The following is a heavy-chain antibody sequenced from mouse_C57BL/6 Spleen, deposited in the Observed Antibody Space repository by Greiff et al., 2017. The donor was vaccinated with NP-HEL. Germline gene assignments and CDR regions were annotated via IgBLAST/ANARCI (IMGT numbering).Heavy chain of an antibody. CDR3: ARGSTGTGDFDY. CDR1: GFTFSDYG. D-gene: IGHD4-1*02. V-gene: IGHV5-17*01. J-gene: IGHJ2*01. CDR2: ISSGSSTI. Sequence: VQLKESGGGLVKPGGSLKLSCAASGFTFSDYGMHWVRQAPEKGLEWVAYISSGSSTIYYADTVKGRFTISRDNAKNTLFLQMTSLRSEDTAMYYCARGSTGTGDFDYWGQGTTLTVSS.